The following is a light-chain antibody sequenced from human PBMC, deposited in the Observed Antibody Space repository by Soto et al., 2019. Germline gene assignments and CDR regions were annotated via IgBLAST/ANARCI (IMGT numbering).Light chain of an antibody. CDR1: QDISSY. Sequence: DIQLTQSPSFLSASVGDRVTITCRTSQDISSYLAWYQHKPGKAPHLLISAASTLQSGVPSRFSGSGYETEFTLTISSLQPEDYATYYCQQLKRYPLSFGGGTKVEI. CDR3: QQLKRYPLS. V-gene: IGKV1-9*01. CDR2: AAS. J-gene: IGKJ4*01.